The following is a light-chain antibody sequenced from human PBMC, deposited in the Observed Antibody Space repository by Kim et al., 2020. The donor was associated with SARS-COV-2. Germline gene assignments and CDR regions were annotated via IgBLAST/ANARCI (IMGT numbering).Light chain of an antibody. CDR1: SSDVGGYKY. CDR2: EIS. V-gene: IGLV2-8*01. CDR3: SSYAGSNNLV. J-gene: IGLJ3*02. Sequence: LTQPPSASGSPGQSVTISCTGTSSDVGGYKYVSWYQQHPGKAPKLMIFEISKRPSGVPDRFSGSKSGNTASLTVSGLQAEDEADYYCSSYAGSNNLVFGGGTQLTVL.